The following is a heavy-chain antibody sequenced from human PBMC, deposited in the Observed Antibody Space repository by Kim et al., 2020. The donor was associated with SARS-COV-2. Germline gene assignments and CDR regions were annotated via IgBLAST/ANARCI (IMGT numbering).Heavy chain of an antibody. CDR1: GFTFSSYA. V-gene: IGHV3-23*01. CDR3: AKATVAGRGGYYYYGMDV. Sequence: GGSLRLSCAASGFTFSSYAMSWVRQAPGKGLEWVSAISGSGGSTYYADSVKGRFTISRDNSKNTLYLQMNSLRAEDTAVYYCAKATVAGRGGYYYYGMDVWGQGTTVTVSS. CDR2: ISGSGGST. D-gene: IGHD6-19*01. J-gene: IGHJ6*02.